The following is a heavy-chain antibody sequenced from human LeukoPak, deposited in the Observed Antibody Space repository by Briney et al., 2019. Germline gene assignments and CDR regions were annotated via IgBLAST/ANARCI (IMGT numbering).Heavy chain of an antibody. J-gene: IGHJ6*03. CDR2: IYTSGST. CDR1: GGSISRYY. CDR3: ARHAHYYYYYMDV. D-gene: IGHD2-2*01. Sequence: SETLSLTCTVSGGSISRYYWSWIRQPPGKGLEWIGYIYTSGSTNYNPSLKSRVTISVDTSKNQFSLRLSSVTAADTAVYYCARHAHYYYYYMDVWGKGTTVTVSS. V-gene: IGHV4-4*09.